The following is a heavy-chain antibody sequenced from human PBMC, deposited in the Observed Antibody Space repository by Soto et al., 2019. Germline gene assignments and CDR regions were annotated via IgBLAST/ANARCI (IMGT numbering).Heavy chain of an antibody. CDR3: ARQALDVHNWFDP. CDR2: IYHSGST. D-gene: IGHD3-10*02. Sequence: SETLSLTCTVSGGSISSYYWSWIRQPPGKGLEWVGYIYHSGSTNYNPSLKSRVTISVDTSKNQFSLKLSSVTAADTAVYYCARQALDVHNWFDPWGQGTLVTVSS. J-gene: IGHJ5*02. CDR1: GGSISSYY. V-gene: IGHV4-59*08.